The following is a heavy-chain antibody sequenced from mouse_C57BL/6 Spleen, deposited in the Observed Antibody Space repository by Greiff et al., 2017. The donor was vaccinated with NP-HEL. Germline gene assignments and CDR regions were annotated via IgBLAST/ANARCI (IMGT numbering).Heavy chain of an antibody. Sequence: VQLQQPGAELVKPGASVKLSCKASGYTFTSYWMQWVKQRPGQGLEWIGEIDPSDTYTNYNQKFNGKATLTVDTSSSTAYMQLSSLTSEDSAVYYCARSDDLAWFAYWGQGTLVTVST. V-gene: IGHV1-50*01. J-gene: IGHJ3*01. D-gene: IGHD2-4*01. CDR3: ARSDDLAWFAY. CDR2: IDPSDTYT. CDR1: GYTFTSYW.